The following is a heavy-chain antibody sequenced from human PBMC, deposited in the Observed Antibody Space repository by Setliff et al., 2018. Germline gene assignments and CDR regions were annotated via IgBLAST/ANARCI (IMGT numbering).Heavy chain of an antibody. Sequence: SLRLSCAASGFTFSSYWMSWVRQAPGKGLERLANINEDGSHKWYVDSVKGRFTISRDNARNSLFLQINSVRAEDTALYYCARDSPLGSGYHDYWGQGTLVTVSS. CDR1: GFTFSSYW. CDR2: INEDGSHK. CDR3: ARDSPLGSGYHDY. D-gene: IGHD3-22*01. V-gene: IGHV3-7*03. J-gene: IGHJ4*02.